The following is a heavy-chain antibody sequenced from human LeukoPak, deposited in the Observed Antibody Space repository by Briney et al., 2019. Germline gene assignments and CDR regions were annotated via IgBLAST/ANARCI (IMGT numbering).Heavy chain of an antibody. CDR2: INHSGST. J-gene: IGHJ4*02. CDR1: GGSFSGYY. CDR3: ARDAGYCSGGSCYTTFDY. Sequence: PSETLSLTCAVYGGSFSGYYWSWIRQPPGKGLEWIGEINHSGSTNYNPSLKSRVTISVATSKNQFSLKLSSVTAADTAVYYCARDAGYCSGGSCYTTFDYWGQGTLVTVSS. D-gene: IGHD2-15*01. V-gene: IGHV4-34*01.